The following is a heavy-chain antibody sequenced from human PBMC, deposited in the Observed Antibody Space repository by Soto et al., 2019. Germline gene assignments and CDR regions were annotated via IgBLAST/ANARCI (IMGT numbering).Heavy chain of an antibody. V-gene: IGHV1-2*02. CDR2: INSNNGAT. CDR3: SRDASNGGYFDY. CDR1: GYTFSDYF. D-gene: IGHD3-16*01. J-gene: IGHJ4*02. Sequence: QVQLVQSGAEVKRPGAPVKVSCKTSGYTFSDYFIQWVRQAPGQGLEWMGWINSNNGATKYAQKFQGRVGMTRDTSTNTVYMDLNRLTSDDTAVYYCSRDASNGGYFDYWGQGALVTVSS.